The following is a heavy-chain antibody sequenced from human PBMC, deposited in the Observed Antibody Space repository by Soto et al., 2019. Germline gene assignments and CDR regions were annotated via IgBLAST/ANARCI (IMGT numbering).Heavy chain of an antibody. Sequence: SETLSLTCTVSGGSVSSGDYYWSWIRQPPGKGLEWIGYIYYSGSTNYNPSLKSRVTISVDKSMNQFSLKLSSVTAADTAVYYCASSVDTAIKFDYWGQGTLVTVSS. CDR3: ASSVDTAIKFDY. D-gene: IGHD5-18*01. CDR2: IYYSGST. V-gene: IGHV4-61*08. CDR1: GGSVSSGDYY. J-gene: IGHJ4*02.